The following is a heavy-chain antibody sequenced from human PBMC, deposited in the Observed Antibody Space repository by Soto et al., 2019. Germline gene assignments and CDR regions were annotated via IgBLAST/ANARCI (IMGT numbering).Heavy chain of an antibody. CDR1: GDSISSGDHY. Sequence: QVQLQESGPGLVKPSQTLSLTCTVSGDSISSGDHYWSWIRQPPRKGLEWIGYIYYIGTTYSRPSLQSQVTISLDTSKTQFSLKLNSVTAADTAVYYCARGAYSDSSSYFDYWAQGTLVPVSS. V-gene: IGHV4-30-4*01. D-gene: IGHD6-6*01. CDR2: IYYIGTT. CDR3: ARGAYSDSSSYFDY. J-gene: IGHJ4*02.